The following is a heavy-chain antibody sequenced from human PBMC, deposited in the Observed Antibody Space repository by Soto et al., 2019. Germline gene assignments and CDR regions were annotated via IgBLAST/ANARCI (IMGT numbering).Heavy chain of an antibody. Sequence: PSETLSLTCTVSGGSISSDDYYWSWIRQPPGKGLEWIGHIYYSGGTYYNPSLKSRLTISVDTSKNQFSLKLSSVTAADTAVYYCVRGATVVTDGLVYYFDYWGQGTLVTVSS. CDR1: GGSISSDDYY. V-gene: IGHV4-30-4*01. D-gene: IGHD1-26*01. CDR2: IYYSGGT. CDR3: VRGATVVTDGLVYYFDY. J-gene: IGHJ4*02.